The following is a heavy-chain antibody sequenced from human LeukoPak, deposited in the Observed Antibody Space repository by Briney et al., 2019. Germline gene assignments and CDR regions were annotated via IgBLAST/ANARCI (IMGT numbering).Heavy chain of an antibody. CDR1: GYTFTSYY. Sequence: ASVKVSCKASGYTFTSYYMHWVRQASGQGLEWMGIINPSGGSTSYAQKFQGRVTMTRDTSTSTVYMELSSLRSEDTAVYYCARGGIAAPTGDYYYMDVWGKGTTVTVSS. V-gene: IGHV1-46*01. CDR2: INPSGGST. J-gene: IGHJ6*03. D-gene: IGHD6-13*01. CDR3: ARGGIAAPTGDYYYMDV.